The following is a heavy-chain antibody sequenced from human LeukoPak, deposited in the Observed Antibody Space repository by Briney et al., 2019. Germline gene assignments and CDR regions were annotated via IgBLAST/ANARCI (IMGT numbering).Heavy chain of an antibody. V-gene: IGHV4-4*02. Sequence: PSETLSLTCAVSGASISSNWWNWVRQPPGKGLEWIGEIHHSGGANYNPSLKSRVTISVDTSKNQFSLKLSSVTAADTAVYYCARVEPSRLAYFDYWGQGTLVTVSS. J-gene: IGHJ4*02. CDR1: GASISSNW. CDR2: IHHSGGA. CDR3: ARVEPSRLAYFDY. D-gene: IGHD3-9*01.